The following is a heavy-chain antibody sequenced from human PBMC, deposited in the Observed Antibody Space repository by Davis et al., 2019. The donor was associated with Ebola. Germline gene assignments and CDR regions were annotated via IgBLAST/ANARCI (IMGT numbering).Heavy chain of an antibody. D-gene: IGHD2-15*01. Sequence: MPSETLSLTCTVSGGSFSGYYWSWIRQPPGKGLEWIGEINHSGSTNYNPSLKSRVTISVDTSKNQFSLKLSSVTAADTAVYYCARMRQAIGRNWFDPWGQGTLVTVSS. J-gene: IGHJ5*02. CDR1: GGSFSGYY. V-gene: IGHV4-34*01. CDR3: ARMRQAIGRNWFDP. CDR2: INHSGST.